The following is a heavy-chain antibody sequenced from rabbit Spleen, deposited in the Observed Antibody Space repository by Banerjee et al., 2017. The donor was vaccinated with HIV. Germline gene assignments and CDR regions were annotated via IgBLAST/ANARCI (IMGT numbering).Heavy chain of an antibody. CDR2: INAITGKA. CDR1: GFSFSNKAV. Sequence: QSLEESGGDLVKPGTSLTLTCTASGFSFSNKAVMCWVRQAPGKGLDWIACINAITGKAVYASWAKGRFTFSKTSSTTVTLQMTSLTAADTATYFCARDLDGVNGWNFGWWGPGTLVTVS. V-gene: IGHV1S40*01. CDR3: ARDLDGVNGWNFGW. J-gene: IGHJ4*01. D-gene: IGHD2-1*01.